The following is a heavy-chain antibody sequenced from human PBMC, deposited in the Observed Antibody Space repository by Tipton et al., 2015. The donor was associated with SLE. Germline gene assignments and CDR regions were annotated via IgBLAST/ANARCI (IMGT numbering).Heavy chain of an antibody. CDR2: IYYSGST. Sequence: TLSLTCTVSGCSISSSSYYWGWIRQPPGKGLEWIGSIYYSGSTYYNPSLKSRVTISVDTSKNQFSLKLSSVTAADTAVYYCARGAAGHYYYMDVWGKGTTVTVS. J-gene: IGHJ6*03. CDR1: GCSISSSSYY. D-gene: IGHD6-13*01. V-gene: IGHV4-39*07. CDR3: ARGAAGHYYYMDV.